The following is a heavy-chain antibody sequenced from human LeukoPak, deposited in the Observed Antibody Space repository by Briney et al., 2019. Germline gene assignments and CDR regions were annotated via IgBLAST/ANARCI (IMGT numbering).Heavy chain of an antibody. J-gene: IGHJ4*02. V-gene: IGHV1-69*05. CDR2: IIPIFGTA. CDR3: ASGGYSYGYI. D-gene: IGHD5-18*01. CDR1: GGTFSSYA. Sequence: GASVKVSCKASGGTFSSYAISWVRQAPGQGLEWMGGIIPIFGTANYAQKFQGRVTITTDESTSTAYMELSSLRSEDTAVYYCASGGYSYGYIWGQGTLVTVSS.